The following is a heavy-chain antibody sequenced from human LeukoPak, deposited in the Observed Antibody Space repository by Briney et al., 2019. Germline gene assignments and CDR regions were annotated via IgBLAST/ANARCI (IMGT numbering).Heavy chain of an antibody. J-gene: IGHJ3*02. V-gene: IGHV3-9*01. Sequence: PGRSLRLSCAASGFTFDDYAMPWDRQPPGKNLEWVSGISWNSGSIGYADSVKGRFTISRDNAKNSLYLQMNSLRAEDTALYYCAKGKQWLVRADAFDIWGQGTMVTVSS. CDR3: AKGKQWLVRADAFDI. CDR2: ISWNSGSI. D-gene: IGHD6-19*01. CDR1: GFTFDDYA.